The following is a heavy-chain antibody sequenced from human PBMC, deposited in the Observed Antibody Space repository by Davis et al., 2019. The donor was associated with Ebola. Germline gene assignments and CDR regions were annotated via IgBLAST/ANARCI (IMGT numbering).Heavy chain of an antibody. CDR1: GFTFSGSA. D-gene: IGHD6-13*01. Sequence: GGSLRLSCAASGFTFSGSAMHWVRQASGKGLEWVGRIRSKANSYATAYAASVKGRFTISRDDSKNSLYLQMNSLKTEDTAVYYCTRHRIVGAAAGRAHYYYYGMDVWGQGTTVTVSS. J-gene: IGHJ6*02. CDR2: IRSKANSYAT. V-gene: IGHV3-73*01. CDR3: TRHRIVGAAAGRAHYYYYGMDV.